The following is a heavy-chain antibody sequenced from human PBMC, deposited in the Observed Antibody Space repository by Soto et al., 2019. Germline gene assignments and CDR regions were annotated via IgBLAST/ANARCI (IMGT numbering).Heavy chain of an antibody. CDR2: ISYDGSNK. CDR3: ARAYEGDYFDY. V-gene: IGHV3-30-3*01. Sequence: GGSLRLSCAASGFTFSSYAMHWVRQAPGKGLEWVAVISYDGSNKYYADSVKGQFTISRDNSKNTLYLQMNSLRAEDTAVYYCARAYEGDYFDYWGQGTLVTVS. J-gene: IGHJ4*02. D-gene: IGHD3-16*01. CDR1: GFTFSSYA.